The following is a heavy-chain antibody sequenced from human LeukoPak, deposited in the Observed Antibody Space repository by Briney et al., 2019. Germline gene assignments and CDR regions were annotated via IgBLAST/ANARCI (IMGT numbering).Heavy chain of an antibody. D-gene: IGHD3-22*01. CDR2: IIPIFGTA. J-gene: IGHJ3*02. V-gene: IGHV1-69*13. Sequence: SVKVSCKASGGTFSSYAISWVRQAPGQGLEWMGGIIPIFGTANYAQKFQGRVTITADESTSTAYMELSSLRSEDTAVYYCARTRGGDSSGYYFPIDAFDIWGQGTMVTVSS. CDR3: ARTRGGDSSGYYFPIDAFDI. CDR1: GGTFSSYA.